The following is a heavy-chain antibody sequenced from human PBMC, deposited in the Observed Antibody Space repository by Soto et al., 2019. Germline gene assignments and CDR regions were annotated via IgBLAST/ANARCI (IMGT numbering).Heavy chain of an antibody. Sequence: SETLSLTCTVSGVSISSSSYYWGWIRQPPGKGLEWIGSIYYSGSTYYNPSLKSRVTISVDTSKNQFSLKLSSVTAADTAVYYCARLTSAAGTPAWVYWGQGTLVTVSS. CDR3: ARLTSAAGTPAWVY. CDR2: IYYSGST. J-gene: IGHJ4*02. CDR1: GVSISSSSYY. V-gene: IGHV4-39*01. D-gene: IGHD6-13*01.